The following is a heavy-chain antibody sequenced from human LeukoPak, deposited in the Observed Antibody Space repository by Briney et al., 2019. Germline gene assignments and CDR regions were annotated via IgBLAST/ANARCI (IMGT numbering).Heavy chain of an antibody. J-gene: IGHJ6*02. D-gene: IGHD6-13*01. CDR2: ISDSGGNT. CDR1: GFTFSSYA. Sequence: GGSLRLSCAASGFTFSSYAMIWVRQAPGKGLELVSDISDSGGNTYYADSVKGRFTIPRDNSKNTLYLQMNSLRAEDTAVYYCAKDSAAGSNYYNDMDVWGHGTTVTVSS. CDR3: AKDSAAGSNYYNDMDV. V-gene: IGHV3-23*01.